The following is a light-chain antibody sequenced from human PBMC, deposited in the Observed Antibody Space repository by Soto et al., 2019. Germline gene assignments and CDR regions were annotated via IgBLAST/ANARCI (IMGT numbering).Light chain of an antibody. CDR3: QSDDSSLRGWV. Sequence: QSVLTQPPSVSGAPGQRVTISCTGSSSNIGANYDVHWYQHLPGTAPRLLISGDSNRPSGVPDRFSGSKSGTSASLGIAGVQAEDGADYYGQSDDSSLRGWVFGGGTKGTVL. J-gene: IGLJ3*02. V-gene: IGLV1-40*01. CDR1: SSNIGANYD. CDR2: GDS.